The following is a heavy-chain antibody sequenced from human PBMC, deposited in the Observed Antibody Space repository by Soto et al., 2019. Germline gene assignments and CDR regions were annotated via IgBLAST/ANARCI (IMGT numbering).Heavy chain of an antibody. CDR1: GFTFRSYG. CDR3: AKVSERFLEWLPIDY. Sequence: GGSLRLSCAASGFTFRSYGMHWVRQAPGKGLEWVAVISDDGSNRYYADSVKGRFTISRDNSKNTLYLQMNSLRVEDTAVYYCAKVSERFLEWLPIDYWGQGTLVTVS. V-gene: IGHV3-30*18. CDR2: ISDDGSNR. J-gene: IGHJ4*02. D-gene: IGHD3-3*01.